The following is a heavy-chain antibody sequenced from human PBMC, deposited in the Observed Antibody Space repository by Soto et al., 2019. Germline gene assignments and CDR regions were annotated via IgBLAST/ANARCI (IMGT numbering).Heavy chain of an antibody. V-gene: IGHV6-1*01. CDR3: ARATYYDFWSGYYYFDY. CDR2: TYYRSKWYN. J-gene: IGHJ4*02. CDR1: GDSFSRNSAA. D-gene: IGHD3-3*01. Sequence: SQTLSLTCAIFGDSFSRNSAAWNWIRQSPSRGLEWLGRTYYRSKWYNDYAVSVKSRITINPDTSKNQFSLQLNSVTPEDTAVYYCARATYYDFWSGYYYFDYWGQGTLVTVSS.